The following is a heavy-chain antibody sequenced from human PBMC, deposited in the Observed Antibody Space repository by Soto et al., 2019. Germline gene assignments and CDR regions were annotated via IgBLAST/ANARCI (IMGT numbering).Heavy chain of an antibody. J-gene: IGHJ5*02. CDR3: ARNRPGISMNRGVKTYNWFDP. CDR2: ISADNLIT. D-gene: IGHD3-10*01. CDR1: GDTFISFG. Sequence: ASVKVSCKASGDTFISFGFSWVRQAPGQGLEWMGWISADNLITNYAQKFQGRVTMTTDTSTSTAYMELRSLRSDDTAVYYCARNRPGISMNRGVKTYNWFDPWGQGTLVTV. V-gene: IGHV1-18*01.